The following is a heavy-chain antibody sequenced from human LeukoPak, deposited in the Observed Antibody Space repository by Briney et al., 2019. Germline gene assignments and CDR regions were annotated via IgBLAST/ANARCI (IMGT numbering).Heavy chain of an antibody. CDR3: AKPLRGWYDFDY. D-gene: IGHD6-19*01. Sequence: HPGGSLRLSCAPSGFTFSSYAMSWVRQAPGKGLEWVSAINSGGAGTHYADSVKGRFTISRDNSKNTVYLQMNSLRAEDTAVYYCAKPLRGWYDFDYWGQGTLVTVSS. J-gene: IGHJ4*02. CDR2: INSGGAGT. V-gene: IGHV3-23*01. CDR1: GFTFSSYA.